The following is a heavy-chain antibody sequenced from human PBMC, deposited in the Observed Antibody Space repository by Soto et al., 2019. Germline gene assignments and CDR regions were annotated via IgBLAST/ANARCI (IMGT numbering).Heavy chain of an antibody. CDR3: ARSFYYDQRGYNYLFVDF. D-gene: IGHD5-18*01. J-gene: IGHJ4*02. Sequence: PSETLCLTCSVCGASMRTAGCSWSWLWQRPGKGLEWLGHIYHSGSNYYNPSPRSRVSMSVDTSKNQFSLNLKSVTAADTAVYFCARSFYYDQRGYNYLFVDFLCQGRLGT. CDR2: IYHSGSN. V-gene: IGHV4-30-2*01. CDR1: GASMRTAGCS.